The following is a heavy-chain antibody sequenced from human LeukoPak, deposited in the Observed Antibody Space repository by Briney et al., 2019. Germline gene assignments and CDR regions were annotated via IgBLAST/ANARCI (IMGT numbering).Heavy chain of an antibody. V-gene: IGHV3-66*01. D-gene: IGHD3-10*01. CDR1: GFTVSSNY. J-gene: IGHJ5*02. CDR2: IYSGGST. Sequence: GGSLRLSCAASGFTVSSNYMSWVRQAPGKGLEWVSVIYSGGSTYYADSVKGRFTISRDNSKNTLYLQMNSLRAEDTAVYYCARYVLLWFGEFNNWFDPWGQGTLVTVSS. CDR3: ARYVLLWFGEFNNWFDP.